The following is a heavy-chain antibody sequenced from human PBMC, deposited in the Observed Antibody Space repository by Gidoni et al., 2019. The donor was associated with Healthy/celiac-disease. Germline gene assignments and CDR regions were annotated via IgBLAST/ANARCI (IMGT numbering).Heavy chain of an antibody. Sequence: EVQLVESGGGLVQPGRSLRLSCAASGFTFDDYSMPWVRQAPGKGLEWVSGISWNSGSIGYADSVKGRFTISRDNAKNSLYLQMNSLRAEDTALYYCAKAGIRWGLGELRSDAFDIWGQGTMVTVSS. V-gene: IGHV3-9*01. CDR2: ISWNSGSI. CDR3: AKAGIRWGLGELRSDAFDI. D-gene: IGHD3-16*01. J-gene: IGHJ3*02. CDR1: GFTFDDYS.